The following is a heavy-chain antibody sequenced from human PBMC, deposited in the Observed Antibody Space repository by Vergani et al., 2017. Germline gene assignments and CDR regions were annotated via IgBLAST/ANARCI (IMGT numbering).Heavy chain of an antibody. Sequence: QVQLVQSGAEVKKPGASVKVSCKASGYTFTGYYMHWVRQAPGQGLEWMGWINPNSGGTNYAQKFQGWVTMTRDTSISTAYMELSRLRSDATAVYYCARDYRLTGRGGYYGMDVWGQGTTVTVSS. D-gene: IGHD1-20*01. CDR2: INPNSGGT. V-gene: IGHV1-2*04. J-gene: IGHJ6*02. CDR1: GYTFTGYY. CDR3: ARDYRLTGRGGYYGMDV.